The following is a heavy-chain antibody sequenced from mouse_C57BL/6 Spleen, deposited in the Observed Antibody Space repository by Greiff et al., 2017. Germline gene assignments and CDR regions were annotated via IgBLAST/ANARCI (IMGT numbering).Heavy chain of an antibody. V-gene: IGHV1-50*01. CDR3: ARYSIYYYAMDY. J-gene: IGHJ4*01. CDR1: GYTFTSYW. Sequence: VQLQQPGAELVKPGASVKLSCKASGYTFTSYWMQWVKQRPGQGLEWIGEIDPSDSYTNYNQKFKGKATLTVDTSSSTAYMQLSSLTSEDSAVYYCARYSIYYYAMDYWGQGTSVTVSS. CDR2: IDPSDSYT.